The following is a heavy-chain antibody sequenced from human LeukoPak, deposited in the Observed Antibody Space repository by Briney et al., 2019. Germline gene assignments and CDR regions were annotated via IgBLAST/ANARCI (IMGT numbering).Heavy chain of an antibody. J-gene: IGHJ4*02. Sequence: GGSLRLSCAASGFTFSRYWMSWVRQAPGKGPEWVANINQDGSVKYYVDSVKGRFTISRDSAKNSLYLQMNSLRAEDMALYYCAKGGSSSWYAPGFDYWGQGTLVTVSS. CDR2: INQDGSVK. CDR3: AKGGSSSWYAPGFDY. D-gene: IGHD6-13*01. V-gene: IGHV3-7*03. CDR1: GFTFSRYW.